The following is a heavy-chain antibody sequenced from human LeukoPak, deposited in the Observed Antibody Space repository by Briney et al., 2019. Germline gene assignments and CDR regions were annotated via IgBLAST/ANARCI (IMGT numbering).Heavy chain of an antibody. Sequence: ESGPTLVKPTQTLTLTCTTSGFSLSSTALGVGWLRQPPGKALEWLALIYWNDDDLYSTSLKTRLTISKDTSKNQVVLTMTNMDPVDTATYYCARSTRYYDYVWGSYRPPYYYYYGMDVWGQGTTVTVSS. J-gene: IGHJ6*02. CDR3: ARSTRYYDYVWGSYRPPYYYYYGMDV. D-gene: IGHD3-16*02. V-gene: IGHV2-5*01. CDR1: GFSLSSTALG. CDR2: IYWNDDD.